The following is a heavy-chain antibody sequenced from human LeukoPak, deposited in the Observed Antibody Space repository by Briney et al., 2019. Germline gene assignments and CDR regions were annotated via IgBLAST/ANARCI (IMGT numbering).Heavy chain of an antibody. J-gene: IGHJ3*02. D-gene: IGHD4-17*01. CDR3: ATWNYGDSSDAPDI. CDR2: ISGSGGST. Sequence: GGSLRLSCAASGLTFSGYAMTWVRQAPGKGLEWVSAISGSGGSTYYADSVKGRFTISRDNSKNTLYLQMNSLRAEDTAVYYCATWNYGDSSDAPDIWGQGTMVTVSS. CDR1: GLTFSGYA. V-gene: IGHV3-23*01.